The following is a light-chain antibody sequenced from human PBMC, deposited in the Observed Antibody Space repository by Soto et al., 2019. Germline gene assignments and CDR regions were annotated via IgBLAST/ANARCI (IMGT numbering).Light chain of an antibody. CDR1: QNVNNR. J-gene: IGKJ5*01. CDR2: GAS. CDR3: QQYNNWPRT. V-gene: IGKV3-15*01. Sequence: EILLTQSPGSLSVVPGERASLSCRASQNVNNRLAWYQQKAGQAPRLLIYGASTRATGIPARFSGSGSGTEFTLTISSLQSEDFAVYYCQQYNNWPRTFGQGTRLEI.